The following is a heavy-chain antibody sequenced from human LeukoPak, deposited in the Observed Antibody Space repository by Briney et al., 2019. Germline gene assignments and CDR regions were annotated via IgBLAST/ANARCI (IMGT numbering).Heavy chain of an antibody. CDR1: GGSISSSNW. CDR3: ARDSDSSGYSDY. J-gene: IGHJ4*02. CDR2: IYHSGST. Sequence: SETLSLTCAVSGGSISSSNWWSWARQPPGKGLEWIGEIYHSGSTNYNPSLKSRVTISVDKSKNQFSLKLSSVTAADTAVYYCARDSDSSGYSDYWGQGTLVTVSS. V-gene: IGHV4-4*02. D-gene: IGHD3-22*01.